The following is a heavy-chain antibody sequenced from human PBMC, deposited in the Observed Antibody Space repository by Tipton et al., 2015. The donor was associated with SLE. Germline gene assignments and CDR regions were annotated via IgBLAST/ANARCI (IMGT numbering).Heavy chain of an antibody. D-gene: IGHD3-22*01. Sequence: TLSLTCTVSGGSISSGSYYWSWIRQPAGKGLEWIGDIYTSGSTNYNPSLKSRVTISVDTSKNQFSLKLSSVTAADTALYYCARGTNYDSSGYYSYWGQGTLVTVSS. V-gene: IGHV4-61*09. CDR1: GGSISSGSYY. J-gene: IGHJ4*02. CDR2: IYTSGST. CDR3: ARGTNYDSSGYYSY.